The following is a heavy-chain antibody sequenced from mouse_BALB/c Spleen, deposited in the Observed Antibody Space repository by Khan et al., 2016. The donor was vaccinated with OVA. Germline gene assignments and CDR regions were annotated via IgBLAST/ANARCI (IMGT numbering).Heavy chain of an antibody. V-gene: IGHV2-6-5*01. Sequence: QVQLNESGPGLVAPSQNLSITCTVSGFSLSDYDVSWIRQPPGKGLEWLGVIWSGGSTYYNSALKSRLSISKDNSNSQAFLTLSSLQSDDTAIFYWDKGGWYYYYTLDYWGQGTSVTVSA. J-gene: IGHJ4*01. D-gene: IGHD1-1*02. CDR2: IWSGGST. CDR1: GFSLSDYD. CDR3: DKGGWYYYYTLDY.